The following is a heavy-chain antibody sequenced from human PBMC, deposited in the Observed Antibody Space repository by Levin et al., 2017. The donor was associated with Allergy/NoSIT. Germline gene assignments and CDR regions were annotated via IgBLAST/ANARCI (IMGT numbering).Heavy chain of an antibody. V-gene: IGHV3-30*02. D-gene: IGHD4-17*01. J-gene: IGHJ6*04. CDR2: IVSDVNNK. CDR3: AKGGDYDV. Sequence: GGSLRLSCAASGFTFSTYGFHWVRQAPGKGLEWVALIVSDVNNKYYADSVKGRFTISRDNSKSTLFLQMNSLRDEDTAVYYCAKGGDYDVWGKGTTVNVSS. CDR1: GFTFSTYG.